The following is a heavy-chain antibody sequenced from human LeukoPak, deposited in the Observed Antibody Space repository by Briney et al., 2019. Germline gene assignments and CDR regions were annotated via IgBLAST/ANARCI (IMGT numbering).Heavy chain of an antibody. V-gene: IGHV4-39*01. CDR2: IYYSGST. J-gene: IGHJ4*02. D-gene: IGHD1-26*01. CDR3: ASRLVGATVDY. CDR1: GGSISSSSYY. Sequence: SETLSLTCTVSGGSISSSSYYWGWIRQPPGKGLEWIGSIYYSGSTYYNPSLKSRVTISVDTSKNQFSLKLSSVTAADTAVYYCASRLVGATVDYWGQGTLVTVP.